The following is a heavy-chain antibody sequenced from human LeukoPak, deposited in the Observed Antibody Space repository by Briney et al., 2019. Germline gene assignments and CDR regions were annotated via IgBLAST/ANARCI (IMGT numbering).Heavy chain of an antibody. CDR2: VSPNSGGT. CDR3: AKDRDYSSGWYGY. CDR1: GYTFTGYY. Sequence: ASVKVSCKASGYTFTGYYIHWVRQAPGQGLEWMGWVSPNSGGTNSAQKFQGRVTMTRDPSISTAYMELSRLRSDDTAVYYCAKDRDYSSGWYGYWGQGTLVTVSS. J-gene: IGHJ4*02. D-gene: IGHD6-19*01. V-gene: IGHV1-2*02.